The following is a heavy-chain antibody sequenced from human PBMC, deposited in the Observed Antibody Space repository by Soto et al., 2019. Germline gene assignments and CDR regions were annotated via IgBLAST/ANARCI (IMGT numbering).Heavy chain of an antibody. Sequence: QVQLQESGPGLVKPSQTLSLTCTVSGGSISSGDYYWSWIRQPPGKGLEWIGYIYYSGSTYYNPSLKSRVTISVDTSKNQCSLKLSSVTAADSAVYYCAICGGNSVYFDYWGQGTLVTVSS. V-gene: IGHV4-30-4*01. CDR1: GGSISSGDYY. D-gene: IGHD2-21*02. CDR3: AICGGNSVYFDY. CDR2: IYYSGST. J-gene: IGHJ4*02.